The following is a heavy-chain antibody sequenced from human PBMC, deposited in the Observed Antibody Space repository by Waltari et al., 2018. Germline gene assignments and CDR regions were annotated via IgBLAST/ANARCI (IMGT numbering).Heavy chain of an antibody. CDR2: INPNSGGT. CDR3: ARSTHSSGWIYYFDY. Sequence: QVQLVQSGAEVKKPGASVKVSCKASGYTFTGYYMHWVRQAPGQGLEWMGWINPNSGGTNYAQKFQGRVTMTRDTSISTAYMELSRLRSDDTAVYYCARSTHSSGWIYYFDYWGQGTLVTVSS. V-gene: IGHV1-2*02. J-gene: IGHJ4*02. CDR1: GYTFTGYY. D-gene: IGHD6-19*01.